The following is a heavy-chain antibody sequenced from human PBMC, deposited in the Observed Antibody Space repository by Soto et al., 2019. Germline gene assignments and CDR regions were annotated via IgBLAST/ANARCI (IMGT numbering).Heavy chain of an antibody. D-gene: IGHD2-8*01. Sequence: SSKKKYWSWIRQPPGKGLEWIGYIYYSGSTYYNPSLKSRVTISVDTSKNQFSLKLSSVTAADTAVYYCARGHLIICRENNWFDLCRQATQFT. CDR1: SSKKKY. J-gene: IGHJ5*02. CDR2: IYYSGST. CDR3: ARGHLIICRENNWFDL. V-gene: IGHV4-30-4*01.